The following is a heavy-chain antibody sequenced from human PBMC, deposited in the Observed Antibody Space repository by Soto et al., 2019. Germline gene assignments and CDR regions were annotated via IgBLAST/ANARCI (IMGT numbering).Heavy chain of an antibody. CDR1: GFTFSSYE. CDR2: ISSSGSTI. D-gene: IGHD6-19*01. J-gene: IGHJ4*02. V-gene: IGHV3-48*03. Sequence: EVQLVESGGGLVQPGGSLRLSCAASGFTFSSYEMNWVRQAPGKGLEWVSYISSSGSTIYYADSVKGRFTISRDNAKNSLYLQMNSLRAEDTAVYYWGRGQYSSGGGYFDYWGQETLVTVSS. CDR3: GRGQYSSGGGYFDY.